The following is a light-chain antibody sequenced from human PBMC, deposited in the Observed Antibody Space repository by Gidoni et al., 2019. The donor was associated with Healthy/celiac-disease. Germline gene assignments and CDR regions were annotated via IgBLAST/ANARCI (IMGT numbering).Light chain of an antibody. Sequence: EIVLTQSPGTLSLSPGERATLSCSASQSVSSSYLAWYQQKPGQAPRLLIYGASSRATGSPDRFSGSGSGTDFTLTISRLEPEDFAVYYCQQYGSSPRTFXQXTKVEIK. CDR2: GAS. CDR3: QQYGSSPRT. V-gene: IGKV3-20*01. J-gene: IGKJ1*01. CDR1: QSVSSSY.